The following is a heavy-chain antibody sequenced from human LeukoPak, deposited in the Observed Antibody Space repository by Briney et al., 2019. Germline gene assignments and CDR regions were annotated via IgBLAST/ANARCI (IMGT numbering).Heavy chain of an antibody. CDR2: ISISSSTI. D-gene: IGHD4-23*01. CDR1: GLTFSSYR. CDR3: ARDGTGVNLDY. J-gene: IGHJ4*02. Sequence: GGSLRLSCAASGLTFSSYRINWVRQAPGKGLEWVSYISISSSTIYYADSVKGRFTISRDNAKNSLYLQMNGLRDEDTAVYYCARDGTGVNLDYWGQGTLVTVSS. V-gene: IGHV3-48*02.